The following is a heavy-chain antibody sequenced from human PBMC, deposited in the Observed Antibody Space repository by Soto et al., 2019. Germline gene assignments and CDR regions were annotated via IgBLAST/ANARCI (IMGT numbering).Heavy chain of an antibody. CDR2: ISYDGSNK. D-gene: IGHD3-22*01. CDR3: ARDGRDYYDSSGYIDY. J-gene: IGHJ4*02. V-gene: IGHV3-30-3*01. Sequence: PGGSLRLSCAASGFTFSSYAMHWVRQAPGKGLEWVAVISYDGSNKYYADSVKGRFTISRDNSKNTLYLQMNSLRAEDTAVYYCARDGRDYYDSSGYIDYWGQGTLVTVSS. CDR1: GFTFSSYA.